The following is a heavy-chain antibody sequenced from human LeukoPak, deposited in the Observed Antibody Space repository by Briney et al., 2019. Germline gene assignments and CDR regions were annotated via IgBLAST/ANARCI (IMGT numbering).Heavy chain of an antibody. D-gene: IGHD4-23*01. CDR3: AKKTRWSNYYCYYMDV. J-gene: IGHJ6*03. CDR1: GFTFSDYD. CDR2: ISGSGGST. V-gene: IGHV3-23*01. Sequence: GGSLRLSCAASGFTFSDYDMSWVLQAPGKGLEWVSAISGSGGSTYYADSVKGRFTISRDNSKNTLYLQMNSLRAEDSAVYYCAKKTRWSNYYCYYMDVWGKGTTVTVSS.